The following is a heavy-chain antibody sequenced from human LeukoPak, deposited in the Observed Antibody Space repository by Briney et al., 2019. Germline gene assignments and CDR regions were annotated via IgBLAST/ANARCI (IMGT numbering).Heavy chain of an antibody. D-gene: IGHD6-19*01. V-gene: IGHV3-7*01. CDR3: ARLVSGQQWLVEPRYFDY. CDR2: IKQDGSEE. J-gene: IGHJ4*02. Sequence: PGGSLRLSCAASGFTFSSYWMSWVRQAPGKGLEWVANIKQDGSEEYYVDSVKGRFTISRDNAKNSLYLQMNSLRAEDTAVYYCARLVSGQQWLVEPRYFDYWGQGTLVTVSS. CDR1: GFTFSSYW.